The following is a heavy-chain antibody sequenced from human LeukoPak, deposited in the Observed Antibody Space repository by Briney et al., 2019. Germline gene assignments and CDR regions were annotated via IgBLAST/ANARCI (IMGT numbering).Heavy chain of an antibody. CDR3: ARYPLSYSGNWHYYFDY. D-gene: IGHD6-13*01. V-gene: IGHV4-4*07. CDR2: IYNGGST. Sequence: SETLSLTCIVSGASISNYYWSWIRQPAGKGPEWIGRIYNGGSTNYNSSLRSRITMSLDTSKNQFSLKLTSVTAADTAVYYCARYPLSYSGNWHYYFDYWGQGTLVTVSS. CDR1: GASISNYY. J-gene: IGHJ4*02.